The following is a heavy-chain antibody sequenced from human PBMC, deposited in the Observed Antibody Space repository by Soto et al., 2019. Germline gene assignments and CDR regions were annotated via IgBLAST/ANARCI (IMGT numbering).Heavy chain of an antibody. Sequence: EVQLVESGGGLVQPGGSLRLSCAASGFSFSDHYMEWVRQAPGKGLEWVGRIRNKANSYTTQYAAGVRGRFTLSRDDSKDSRFLQMSSLKTEGTAIYYCARTIMYSAPHYFDYSGQGTLVTVSS. V-gene: IGHV3-72*01. CDR3: ARTIMYSAPHYFDY. D-gene: IGHD1-26*01. J-gene: IGHJ4*02. CDR2: IRNKANSYTT. CDR1: GFSFSDHY.